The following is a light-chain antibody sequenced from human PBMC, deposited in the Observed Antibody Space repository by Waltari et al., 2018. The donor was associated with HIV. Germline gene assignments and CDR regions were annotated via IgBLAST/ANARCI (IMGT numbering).Light chain of an antibody. CDR2: GNS. CDR1: SSNIGAGYD. CDR3: QSYDSSLSGWV. V-gene: IGLV1-40*01. Sequence: QSVLTQPPSVSGATGQRVTISCTGSSSNIGAGYDVHWYQQLPATAPKLLIYGNSNRPSGLPDRFSGSKSGTSASLAITGLQAEDEADYYCQSYDSSLSGWVFGGGTKLTVL. J-gene: IGLJ3*02.